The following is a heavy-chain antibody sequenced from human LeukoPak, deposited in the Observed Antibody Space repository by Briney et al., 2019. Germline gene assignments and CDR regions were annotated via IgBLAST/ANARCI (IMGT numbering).Heavy chain of an antibody. Sequence: PGGSLRLSCAASGFTFSSYAMSWVRQAPGKGLEWVSAVSAGGANTYYADSVKGRFTISRDNSKNTLYLQMNSLRAEDTAVYYCAKAAPRTRHGYFDYWGQGTLVTVSS. J-gene: IGHJ4*02. CDR2: VSAGGANT. CDR3: AKAAPRTRHGYFDY. V-gene: IGHV3-23*01. D-gene: IGHD6-6*01. CDR1: GFTFSSYA.